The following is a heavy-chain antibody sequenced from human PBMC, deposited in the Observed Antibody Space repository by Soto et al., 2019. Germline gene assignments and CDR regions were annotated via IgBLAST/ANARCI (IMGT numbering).Heavy chain of an antibody. CDR3: ARAKITYYYGSGSWSYYYGMDV. CDR1: GGTFSSYA. J-gene: IGHJ6*02. Sequence: VASVKVSCKASGGTFSSYAISWVRQAPGQGLEWMGGIIPIFGTANYAQKFQGRVTITADESTSTAYMELSSLRSEDTAVYYCARAKITYYYGSGSWSYYYGMDVWGQGTTVTVSS. CDR2: IIPIFGTA. V-gene: IGHV1-69*13. D-gene: IGHD3-10*01.